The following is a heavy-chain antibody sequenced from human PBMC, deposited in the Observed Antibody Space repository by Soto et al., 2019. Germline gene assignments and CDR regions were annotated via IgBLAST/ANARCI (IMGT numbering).Heavy chain of an antibody. J-gene: IGHJ6*02. D-gene: IGHD2-15*01. V-gene: IGHV3-11*01. Sequence: QVQLVESGGGLVKPGGSLRLSCAASGFTFSDYYMTWIRQAPGKGLEWVSYITSSGSTIYYADSVKGRFTISRDNAKNSLYLRMNSLRAEDTAVYYCAKTIGYCSGGSCRHYYYYGMDVWGQGTTVTVSS. CDR1: GFTFSDYY. CDR3: AKTIGYCSGGSCRHYYYYGMDV. CDR2: ITSSGSTI.